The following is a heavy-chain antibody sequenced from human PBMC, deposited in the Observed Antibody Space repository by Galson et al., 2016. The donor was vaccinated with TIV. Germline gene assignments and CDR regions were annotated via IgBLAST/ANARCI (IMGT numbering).Heavy chain of an antibody. CDR3: VREKDYGECKFDF. Sequence: SLRLSCAVSGFTFSDYYMSWIRHTPRKGLEWLSYISTSSGYTDYADSVKGRFTISRDNAENSLYLQMNSLRAEDTAVYYCVREKDYGECKFDFWGKGVLSPSPQ. CDR2: ISTSSGYT. D-gene: IGHD4-17*01. J-gene: IGHJ4*02. V-gene: IGHV3-11*06. CDR1: GFTFSDYY.